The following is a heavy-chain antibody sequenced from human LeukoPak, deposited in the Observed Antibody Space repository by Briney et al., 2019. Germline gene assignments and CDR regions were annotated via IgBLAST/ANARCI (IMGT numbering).Heavy chain of an antibody. J-gene: IGHJ4*02. CDR2: ISSSSGYI. CDR1: GFIFNNYA. V-gene: IGHV3-21*01. CDR3: ARDSRDGIVDY. Sequence: GGSLRLSCAGSGFIFNNYAMHWVRQPPGKGLEWVSGISSSSGYIYYADSVKGRFTISRDNAKNSLFLQMNSLRAEDTAVYYCARDSRDGIVDYWGQGTLVTVSS. D-gene: IGHD5-24*01.